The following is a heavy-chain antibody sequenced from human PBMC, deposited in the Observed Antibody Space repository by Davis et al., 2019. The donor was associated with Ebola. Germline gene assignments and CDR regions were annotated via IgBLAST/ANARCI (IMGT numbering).Heavy chain of an antibody. CDR2: INPNSGGT. V-gene: IGHV1-2*02. D-gene: IGHD2-21*02. CDR1: GYTLTRYH. J-gene: IGHJ3*02. CDR3: PRVTPHVFDI. Sequence: SVKASCMAAGYTLTRYHMHSVRQAPGQGLEWMGWINPNSGGTNYAQKFQGRVTMTRDTSTSTVYMELSSLRSEDTAVYYCPRVTPHVFDIWGQGTMVTVSS.